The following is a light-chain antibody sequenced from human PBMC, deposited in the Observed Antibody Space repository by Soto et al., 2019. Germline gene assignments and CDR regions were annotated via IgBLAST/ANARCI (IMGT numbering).Light chain of an antibody. Sequence: EIVLTQSPGTLSLSPGEGATLSCRASQSVSSSYLAWYQQKPGQAPRLLIYGASSRATGIPDRFSGSGSGTDFTLTISRLEPEDFAVYYCQQYSNSPYIFGQGTKLEIK. V-gene: IGKV3-20*01. CDR3: QQYSNSPYI. CDR2: GAS. J-gene: IGKJ2*01. CDR1: QSVSSSY.